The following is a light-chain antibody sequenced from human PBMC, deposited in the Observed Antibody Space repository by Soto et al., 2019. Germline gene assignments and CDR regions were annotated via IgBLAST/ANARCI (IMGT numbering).Light chain of an antibody. CDR1: QSVSSSY. CDR2: GAS. V-gene: IGKV3-20*01. J-gene: IGKJ3*01. CDR3: QQYGRSPFT. Sequence: EIVLTQSPGTLCLSPGERATLSCRASQSVSSSYLAWYQQKPGQAPRLLIYGASSRATGIPGRFSGSGSGTDFTLTISRLEPEDFAVYYCQQYGRSPFTFGPGTKVDIK.